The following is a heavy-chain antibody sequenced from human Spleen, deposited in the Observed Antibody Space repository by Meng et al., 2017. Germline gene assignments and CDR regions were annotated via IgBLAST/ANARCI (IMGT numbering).Heavy chain of an antibody. CDR3: ARRNY. J-gene: IGHJ4*02. Sequence: GGSLRLSCVASGFRVTDAWMSWVRQAPGKGLEWVSVIYSGGSTYYADSVKGRFTISRDNSKNTLYLQMNSLRAEDTAVYYCARRNYWGQGTLVTVSS. CDR2: IYSGGST. CDR1: GFRVTDAW. V-gene: IGHV3-66*02.